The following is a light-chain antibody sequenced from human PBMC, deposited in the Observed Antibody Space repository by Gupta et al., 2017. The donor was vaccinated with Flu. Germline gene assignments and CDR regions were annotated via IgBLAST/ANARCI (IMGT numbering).Light chain of an antibody. V-gene: IGKV3-11*01. CDR2: DAS. CDR3: QQRSNWQGYT. J-gene: IGKJ2*01. CDR1: QSVSSY. Sequence: ERATPSCRASQSVSSYLAWYQQKPGQAPRLLIYDASNRATGIPARFSGSGSGTDFTLTISSLEPEDFAVYYCQQRSNWQGYTFGQGTKLEIK.